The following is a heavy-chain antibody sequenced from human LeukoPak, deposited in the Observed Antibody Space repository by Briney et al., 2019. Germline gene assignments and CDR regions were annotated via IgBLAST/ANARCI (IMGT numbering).Heavy chain of an antibody. Sequence: PSETLSLTCAVSGGSISSGGYSWSWIRQPPGKGLEWIGYIYYSGSTYYNPSLKSRVTISVDTSKNQFSLKLSSVTAADTAVYYCARLKTYYFDYWGQGTLVTVSS. CDR2: IYYSGST. CDR1: GGSISSGGYS. CDR3: ARLKTYYFDY. V-gene: IGHV4-30-4*07. J-gene: IGHJ4*02.